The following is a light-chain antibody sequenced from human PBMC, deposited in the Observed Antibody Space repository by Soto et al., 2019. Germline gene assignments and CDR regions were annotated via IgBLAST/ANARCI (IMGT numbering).Light chain of an antibody. CDR2: NVS. CDR1: QSVDKN. J-gene: IGKJ3*01. V-gene: IGKV3-11*01. CDR3: HHRGKWPPVFT. Sequence: EVVLTQSPATLSVSPGERATLSCRASQSVDKNLAWYQQRPGQAPRLIIYNVSNRATGIPARFSGSGSGTNFTLTISSLEPEDFAVYYCHHRGKWPPVFTFSPGTTLDIK.